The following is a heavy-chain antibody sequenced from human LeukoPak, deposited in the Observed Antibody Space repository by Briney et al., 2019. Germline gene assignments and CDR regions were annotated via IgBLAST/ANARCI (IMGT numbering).Heavy chain of an antibody. V-gene: IGHV4-38-2*02. CDR1: GFSISSGYY. J-gene: IGHJ4*02. D-gene: IGHD1-1*01. Sequence: PSETLSLTCDVSGFSISSGYYWGWIRQPPGKGLEWIANIHVSGTTFYNSSLNSRVAISIDTSKNQFSLKLSSVTAADTAVYFCAREAERRIVNWGRGTLVTVSS. CDR2: IHVSGTT. CDR3: AREAERRIVN.